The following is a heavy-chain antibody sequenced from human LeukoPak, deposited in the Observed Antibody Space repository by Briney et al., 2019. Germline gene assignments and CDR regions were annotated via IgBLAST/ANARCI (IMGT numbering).Heavy chain of an antibody. CDR2: IYTSGST. Sequence: PSETLSLTCTVSGGSISSGSYYWSWIRQPAGKGLEWIGRIYTSGSTNYNPSLKSRVTISVDTSKNQFSLKLSSVTAAATAVYYCASTPERYSYGTGDMDYWGQGTLVTVSS. V-gene: IGHV4-61*02. J-gene: IGHJ4*02. CDR3: ASTPERYSYGTGDMDY. CDR1: GGSISSGSYY. D-gene: IGHD5-18*01.